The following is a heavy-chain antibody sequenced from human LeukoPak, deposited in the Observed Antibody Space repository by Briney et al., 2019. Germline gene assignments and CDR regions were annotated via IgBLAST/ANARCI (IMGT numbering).Heavy chain of an antibody. Sequence: ASVKVSCKASGYTFTSYAMNWVRQAPGQGLEWMGWINTNTGNPTYAQGFTGRFVFSLDTSVSTAYLQISSLKAEDTAVYYCARNGAVDWDAEYAFDIWGQGTWVTVSS. V-gene: IGHV7-4-1*02. J-gene: IGHJ3*02. CDR3: ARNGAVDWDAEYAFDI. CDR1: GYTFTSYA. CDR2: INTNTGNP. D-gene: IGHD3/OR15-3a*01.